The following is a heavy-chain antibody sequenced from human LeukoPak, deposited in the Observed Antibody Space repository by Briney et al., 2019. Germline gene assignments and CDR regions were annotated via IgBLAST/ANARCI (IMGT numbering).Heavy chain of an antibody. V-gene: IGHV4-61*01. CDR3: VRSAAEGGY. CDR1: GGSVSSGSHY. D-gene: IGHD6-13*01. Sequence: PSETLSLTCTVSGGSVSSGSHYWSWIRQPPGKGLEWMGYIHYSGSTDYNPSLKSRVTISLDTSKNQFSPRLSSVTPADTAVYYCVRSAAEGGYWGQGTLVTVSS. CDR2: IHYSGST. J-gene: IGHJ4*02.